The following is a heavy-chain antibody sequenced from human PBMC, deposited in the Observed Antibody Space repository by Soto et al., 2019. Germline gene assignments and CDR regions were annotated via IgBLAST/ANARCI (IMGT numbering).Heavy chain of an antibody. CDR2: VYHNGGA. J-gene: IGHJ5*01. CDR3: GRVVEGATRHTDPDS. V-gene: IGHV4-39*01. CDR1: GVSIHNSHSF. D-gene: IGHD2-21*01. Sequence: SETLSLTCTVSGVSIHNSHSFWAWIRQPPGKGLEFIGSVYHNGGAHYNSSLKSRVTISVDTAHNQVSLRMRSLTAADTAVYYCGRVVEGATRHTDPDSWGQGSLVTVSS.